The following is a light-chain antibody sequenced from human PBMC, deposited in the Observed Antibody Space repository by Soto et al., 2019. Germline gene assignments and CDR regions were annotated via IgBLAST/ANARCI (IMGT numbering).Light chain of an antibody. V-gene: IGKV3-15*01. CDR1: QSVSSN. Sequence: EIVMTQSPVTLSVSPGERATLSCRASQSVSSNLAWYQQKPGQAPRLLIYAASTRATGVPARFSGSGSGTDFTLTISSLQSEDFAVYYCQPYNNWPPMYPFGQGTKLETK. J-gene: IGKJ2*01. CDR2: AAS. CDR3: QPYNNWPPMYP.